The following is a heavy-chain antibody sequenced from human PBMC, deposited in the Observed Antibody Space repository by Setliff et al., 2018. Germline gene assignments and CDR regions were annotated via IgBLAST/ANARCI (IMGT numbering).Heavy chain of an antibody. V-gene: IGHV4-38-2*02. Sequence: PSETLSLTCTVSGYSISSGYYWGWIRQPPGKGLEWIGNMYHSGSVYYNPSLKSRVTISVDTSKNQFSLKVTSVTAADTAVYYCAREGSYDSIRFYGMDVWGQGTTVTVSS. D-gene: IGHD3-22*01. CDR2: MYHSGSV. J-gene: IGHJ6*02. CDR1: GYSISSGYY. CDR3: AREGSYDSIRFYGMDV.